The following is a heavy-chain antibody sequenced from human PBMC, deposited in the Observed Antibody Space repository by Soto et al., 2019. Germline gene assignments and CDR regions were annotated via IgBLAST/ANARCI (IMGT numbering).Heavy chain of an antibody. Sequence: SVKVSCKASGFTFTSSAMQWVRQARGQRLERIGWIVVGSSNTNYAQKFQERVTITRDMSTSTAYMELSSLRSEDTAVYYCAADRDYDFWSGYLKGGAFDIWGQGTMVTVSS. CDR2: IVVGSSNT. CDR1: GFTFTSSA. J-gene: IGHJ3*02. V-gene: IGHV1-58*02. CDR3: AADRDYDFWSGYLKGGAFDI. D-gene: IGHD3-3*01.